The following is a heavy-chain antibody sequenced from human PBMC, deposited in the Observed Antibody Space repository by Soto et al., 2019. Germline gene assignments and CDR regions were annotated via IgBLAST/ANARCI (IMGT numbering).Heavy chain of an antibody. CDR1: GYTFTGHY. J-gene: IGHJ4*02. Sequence: GASVNVSCKSSGYTFTGHYIHWVRQAPEQGPEWMGGIGPESGATRYAQKFQGRVTMTRDTSITTVYMELKNLSPDDTAVYYCGRGRSGQIVVFYWGQGTPVTVSS. V-gene: IGHV1-2*02. CDR2: IGPESGAT. D-gene: IGHD1-26*01. CDR3: GRGRSGQIVVFY.